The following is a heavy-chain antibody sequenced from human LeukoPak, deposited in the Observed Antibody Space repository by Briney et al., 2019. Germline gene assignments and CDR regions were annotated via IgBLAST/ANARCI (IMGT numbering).Heavy chain of an antibody. V-gene: IGHV5-10-1*01. CDR1: GSRFTSYW. CDR3: VRHRSPPTIAVAGTYYYYGMDV. CDR2: IDPSDSYT. Sequence: GGSLRISCQGSGSRFTSYWISWVRQMPGKGLEWMGRIDPSDSYTDYSPSFQGHVTISADKSISTAYLQWSSLKASDTAMYYCVRHRSPPTIAVAGTYYYYGMDVWGKGTTVTVSS. J-gene: IGHJ6*04. D-gene: IGHD6-19*01.